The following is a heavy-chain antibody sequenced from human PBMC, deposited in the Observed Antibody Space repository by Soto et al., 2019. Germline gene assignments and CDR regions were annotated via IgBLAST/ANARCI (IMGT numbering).Heavy chain of an antibody. J-gene: IGHJ6*02. CDR2: ISYDGSNK. V-gene: IGHV3-30*18. D-gene: IGHD3-10*01. CDR1: GFTFSSYG. Sequence: QVQLVESGGGVVQPGRSLRLSCAASGFTFSSYGMHWVRQAPGTGLEWVAVISYDGSNKYYADSVKGRFTISRANSKNTLSLQMNSLRSEDTAVYYCAKDQLRGVRGVITYYYGMDVWGQGTTVTVSS. CDR3: AKDQLRGVRGVITYYYGMDV.